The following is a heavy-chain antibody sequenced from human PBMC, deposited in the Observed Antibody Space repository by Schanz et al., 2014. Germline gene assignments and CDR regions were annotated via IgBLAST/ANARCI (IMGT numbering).Heavy chain of an antibody. Sequence: EVKLLESGGGLVQPGGSLRLSCAASGFTFATYAMSWVRQAPGKGLEWVAGLTEGGGGTYYTDAVKGRFTISRDSSKNTLYLQMNSLRADDTAVYYCAKSKSQLPLFDYWGQGTLVAVSS. J-gene: IGHJ4*02. CDR1: GFTFATYA. CDR2: LTEGGGGT. CDR3: AKSKSQLPLFDY. V-gene: IGHV3-23*01. D-gene: IGHD2-21*01.